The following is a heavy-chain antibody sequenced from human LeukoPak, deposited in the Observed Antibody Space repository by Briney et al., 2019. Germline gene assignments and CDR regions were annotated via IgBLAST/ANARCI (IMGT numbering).Heavy chain of an antibody. CDR1: GGSMSSYY. Sequence: SETLSLTCTVSGGSMSSYYCSWIRQSPGKGLEWIGYIHYSGSTVYNPSLKSRVTMSIDTSKNQFSLNLSSVTAADTAVYYCARTGSTGGYWGQGTLVTVSS. D-gene: IGHD1-1*01. CDR2: IHYSGST. J-gene: IGHJ4*02. CDR3: ARTGSTGGY. V-gene: IGHV4-59*13.